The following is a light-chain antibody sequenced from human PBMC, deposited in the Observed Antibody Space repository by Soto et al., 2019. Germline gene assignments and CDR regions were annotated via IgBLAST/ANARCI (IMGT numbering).Light chain of an antibody. V-gene: IGLV1-51*01. CDR3: ATWDSSLSGVV. CDR1: TSNIANNY. CDR2: SNT. Sequence: QAVVTQPPSVSAAPGQKVTISCSGSTSNIANNYVSWYQQVPGTAPKLLIYSNTWRPSGIPDRFSGSKSGTSATLGITGLQTGDEADYYCATWDSSLSGVVFGGGTKLTVL. J-gene: IGLJ3*02.